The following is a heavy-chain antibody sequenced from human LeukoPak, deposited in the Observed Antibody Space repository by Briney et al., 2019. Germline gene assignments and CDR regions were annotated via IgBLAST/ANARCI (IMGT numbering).Heavy chain of an antibody. CDR1: GFTFSSYA. CDR3: ARGGYSSGWSYFDY. V-gene: IGHV3-48*03. D-gene: IGHD6-19*01. CDR2: ISSSGSTI. Sequence: GGSLRLSCAASGFTFSSYAMSWVRQAPGKGLEWVSYISSSGSTIYYADSVKGRFTISRDNAKNSLYLQMNSLRAEDTAVYYCARGGYSSGWSYFDYWGQGTLVTVSS. J-gene: IGHJ4*02.